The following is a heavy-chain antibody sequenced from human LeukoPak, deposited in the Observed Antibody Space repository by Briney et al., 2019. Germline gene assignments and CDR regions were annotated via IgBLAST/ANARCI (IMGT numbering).Heavy chain of an antibody. CDR3: ARNYPDGGGGRDAFDI. J-gene: IGHJ3*02. Sequence: GGSLRLSCAASGFTFSSNGMNWVRQAPGKGLEWVSYISATGGTIYYADSVKGRFTISRDNAKNSLYLQMNSLRVEDTALYYCARNYPDGGGGRDAFDIWGQGTMVTVSS. D-gene: IGHD1-7*01. CDR1: GFTFSSNG. V-gene: IGHV3-48*04. CDR2: ISATGGTI.